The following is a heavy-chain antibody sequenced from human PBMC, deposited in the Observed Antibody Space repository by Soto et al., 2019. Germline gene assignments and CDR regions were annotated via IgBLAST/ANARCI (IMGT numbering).Heavy chain of an antibody. J-gene: IGHJ4*02. CDR3: TRDPTTSTVTDY. CDR2: IYSGGAT. CDR1: GFSVSTSH. D-gene: IGHD5-12*01. V-gene: IGHV3-66*01. Sequence: GGSLRLSCAAAGFSVSTSHISWVRQAPGKGLEWVSVIYSGGATHYADSVKGRFTISRDNSKDTLYLQMNTLRAEDTGVYYCTRDPTTSTVTDYWGQGTVVTVSS.